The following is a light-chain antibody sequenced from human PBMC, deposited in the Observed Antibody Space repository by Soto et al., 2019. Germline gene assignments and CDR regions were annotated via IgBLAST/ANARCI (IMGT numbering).Light chain of an antibody. CDR3: QAYSSSPYMYT. V-gene: IGKV3-20*01. CDR1: QSVRTSY. Sequence: EIVLTQSPGTLILSPGGRATLTCRASQSVRTSYLAWYQQKPGQAPRLLIYGASKRATGIPDRFSGSGSGTDFTLSISRLEPEDFALYYCQAYSSSPYMYTFGQGTKLEI. CDR2: GAS. J-gene: IGKJ2*01.